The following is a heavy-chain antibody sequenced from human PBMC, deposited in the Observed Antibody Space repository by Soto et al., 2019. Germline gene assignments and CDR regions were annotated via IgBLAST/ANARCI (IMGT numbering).Heavy chain of an antibody. CDR3: ARAGGAERVVLRYFDWLYPEEYYYYGMDV. Sequence: GGSLRLSCAASGFTFSSYAMHWVRQAPGKGLEWVAVISYDGSNKYYADSVKGRFTISRDNSKNTLYLQMNSLRAEDTPVYYYARAGGAERVVLRYFDWLYPEEYYYYGMDVWGEGTTVTVSS. D-gene: IGHD3-9*01. CDR2: ISYDGSNK. J-gene: IGHJ6*04. CDR1: GFTFSSYA. V-gene: IGHV3-30-3*01.